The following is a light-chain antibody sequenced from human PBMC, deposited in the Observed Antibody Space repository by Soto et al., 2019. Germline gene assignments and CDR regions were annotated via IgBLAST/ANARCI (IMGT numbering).Light chain of an antibody. CDR1: QSVSSSY. Sequence: ETVLTQSPDTLSLSPGERATLSCRASQSVSSSYLAWYQQKPGQAPRLLIYGASSRATGIPDRFSGSGSGTDFTLTISRLEPEDFAVYYCQQYDNSLYTFGQGTKLEIK. V-gene: IGKV3-20*01. CDR3: QQYDNSLYT. CDR2: GAS. J-gene: IGKJ2*01.